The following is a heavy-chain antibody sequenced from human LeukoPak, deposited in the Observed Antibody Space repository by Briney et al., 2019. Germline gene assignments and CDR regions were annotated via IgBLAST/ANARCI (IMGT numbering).Heavy chain of an antibody. CDR3: ARSSSRADAFDI. Sequence: GGSLRLSCAASGFTFSSYWMSWVRQAPGKGLEWVADIKQDGSEKYYVDSVKGQFTISRDNAKNSLYLQMNSLRAEDTAVYYCARSSSRADAFDIWGQGTMVTVSS. CDR2: IKQDGSEK. J-gene: IGHJ3*02. CDR1: GFTFSSYW. D-gene: IGHD6-6*01. V-gene: IGHV3-7*01.